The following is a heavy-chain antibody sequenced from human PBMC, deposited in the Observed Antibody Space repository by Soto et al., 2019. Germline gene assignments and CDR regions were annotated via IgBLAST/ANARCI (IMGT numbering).Heavy chain of an antibody. CDR3: ASYRLMATAGTARHYFCLDV. CDR2: RYYSGNT. D-gene: IGHD5-18*01. Sequence: SETLSLTCTVSGGSIRSGGYYWCWVHQNPRRGLEWIGNRYYSGNTYYNPSLKSRLTIAVDTSKNQFPLHLSSVTAADTAVYSCASYRLMATAGTARHYFCLDVWGQGTTVTVSS. J-gene: IGHJ6*02. CDR1: GGSIRSGGYY. V-gene: IGHV4-31*03.